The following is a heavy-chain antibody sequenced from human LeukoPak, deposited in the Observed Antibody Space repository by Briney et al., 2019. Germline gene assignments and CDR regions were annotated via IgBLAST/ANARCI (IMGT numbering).Heavy chain of an antibody. V-gene: IGHV4-39*01. CDR2: IYYSGST. CDR1: GGSISSSSYY. CDR3: ARRLYPTYYFDY. D-gene: IGHD4/OR15-4a*01. J-gene: IGHJ4*02. Sequence: KPSETLSLTCTVSGGSISSSSYYWGWIRQPPGKGLEWIGSIYYSGSTYYNPSLKSRVTISVDTSKNQFSLKLSSVTAADTAVYYCARRLYPTYYFDYWGQGALVTVSS.